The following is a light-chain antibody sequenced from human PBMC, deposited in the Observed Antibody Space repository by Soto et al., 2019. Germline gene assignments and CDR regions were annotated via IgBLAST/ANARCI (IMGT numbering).Light chain of an antibody. CDR2: GAS. Sequence: EIVMTQSPATLSVSPGERATLSCRASQSVSSSLAWYQQKPGQAPRLLFYGASTRATGVPARFSGSGSGTEFTLTISSLQSEDFAVYFCQQYDNWPYTFGQGTKLEIK. V-gene: IGKV3-15*01. CDR1: QSVSSS. CDR3: QQYDNWPYT. J-gene: IGKJ2*01.